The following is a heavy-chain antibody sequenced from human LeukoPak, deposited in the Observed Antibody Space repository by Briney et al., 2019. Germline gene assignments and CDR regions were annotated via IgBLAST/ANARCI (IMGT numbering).Heavy chain of an antibody. J-gene: IGHJ4*02. CDR3: ARTVLRDFDWSFYFDY. V-gene: IGHV4-34*01. CDR1: GGSFSGYY. CDR2: INHSGST. D-gene: IGHD3-9*01. Sequence: SETLSLTCAVYGGSFSGYYWSWIRQPPGKGLEWIGEINHSGSTNYNPSLKSRVTISVDTSKNQFSLKLSSVTAADTAVYYCARTVLRDFDWSFYFDYWGQGTLVTVSS.